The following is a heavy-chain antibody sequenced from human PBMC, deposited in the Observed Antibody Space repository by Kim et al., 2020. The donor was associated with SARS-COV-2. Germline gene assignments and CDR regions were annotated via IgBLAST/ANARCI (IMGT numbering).Heavy chain of an antibody. J-gene: IGHJ6*02. Sequence: PSLMRRFTISVDTSKNQFSLKLSSVTAADTAVYYCARAAAAGFYYYGMDVWGQGTTVTVSS. CDR3: ARAAAAGFYYYGMDV. V-gene: IGHV4-59*01. D-gene: IGHD6-13*01.